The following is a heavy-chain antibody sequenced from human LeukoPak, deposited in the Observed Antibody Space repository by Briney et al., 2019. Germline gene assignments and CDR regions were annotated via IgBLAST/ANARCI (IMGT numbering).Heavy chain of an antibody. CDR3: ARGTNDILTGYYSRFDY. CDR1: GFTFSSYA. V-gene: IGHV3-53*01. CDR2: IYSGGST. D-gene: IGHD3-9*01. Sequence: PGGSLRLSCAASGFTFSSYAMSWVRQAPGKGLEWVSVIYSGGSTCYADSVKGRFTISRDNSKNTLYLQMNSLRAEDTAVYYCARGTNDILTGYYSRFDYWGQGTLVTVSS. J-gene: IGHJ4*02.